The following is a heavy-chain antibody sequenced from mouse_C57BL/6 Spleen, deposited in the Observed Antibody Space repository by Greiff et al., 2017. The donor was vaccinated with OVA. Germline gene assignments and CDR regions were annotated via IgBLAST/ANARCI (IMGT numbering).Heavy chain of an antibody. CDR2: ISYDGSN. D-gene: IGHD2-10*02. Sequence: ESGPGLVKPSQSLSLTCSVTGYSITSGYYWNWIRQFPGNKLEWMGYISYDGSNNYNPSLKNRISITRDTSKNQFFLKLNSVTTEDTATYYCASSPRDYYAMDYWGQGTSVTVSS. V-gene: IGHV3-6*01. J-gene: IGHJ4*01. CDR1: GYSITSGYY. CDR3: ASSPRDYYAMDY.